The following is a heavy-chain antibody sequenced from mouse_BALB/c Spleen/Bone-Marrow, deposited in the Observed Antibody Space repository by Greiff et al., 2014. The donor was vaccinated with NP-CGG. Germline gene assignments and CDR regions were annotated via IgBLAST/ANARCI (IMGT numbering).Heavy chain of an antibody. CDR1: AYTFTDYW. J-gene: IGHJ3*01. CDR3: GGRASYRDNAYAIAY. V-gene: IGHV1-7*01. CDR2: IYPSSGYT. Sequence: VQLQQSGAELVKPGASVKMSCKASAYTFTDYWVHWVKQRPGQGLEWIGYIYPSSGYTNYNEIFKGKATLTADKSSSTAYMQQSSLTSADAAVYYYGGRASYRDNAYAIAYWGQGNLVTVSA. D-gene: IGHD1-3*01.